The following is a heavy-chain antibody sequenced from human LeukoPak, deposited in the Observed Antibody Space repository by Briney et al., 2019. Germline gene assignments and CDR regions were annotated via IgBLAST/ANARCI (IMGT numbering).Heavy chain of an antibody. V-gene: IGHV3-23*01. CDR3: AQDLLIRYFDWVLPAYDAFDI. D-gene: IGHD3-9*01. Sequence: PGGSLRLSCAASGFTFSSYAMSWVRQAPGKGLEWVSAISGSGGSTYYADSVKGRFTISRDNSKNTLYLQTNSLRAEDTAVYYCAQDLLIRYFDWVLPAYDAFDIWGQGTMVTVSS. CDR1: GFTFSSYA. CDR2: ISGSGGST. J-gene: IGHJ3*02.